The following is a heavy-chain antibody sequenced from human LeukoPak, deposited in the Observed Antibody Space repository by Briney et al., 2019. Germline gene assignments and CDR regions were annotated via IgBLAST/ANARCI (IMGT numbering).Heavy chain of an antibody. J-gene: IGHJ4*02. CDR3: ARDGTGYYGSSGYYYFDY. CDR1: GGSISTYY. D-gene: IGHD3-22*01. Sequence: SETLSLTCTVSGGSISTYYWSWIRQPPGKGLEWIGSIYHSGSTYYNPSLKSRVTISVDTSKNQFSLKLSSVTAADTAVYYCARDGTGYYGSSGYYYFDYWGQGTLVTVSS. V-gene: IGHV4-59*12. CDR2: IYHSGST.